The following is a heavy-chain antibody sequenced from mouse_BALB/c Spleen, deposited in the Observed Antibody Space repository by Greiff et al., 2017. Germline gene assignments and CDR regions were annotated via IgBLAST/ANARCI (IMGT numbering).Heavy chain of an antibody. D-gene: IGHD2-10*02. J-gene: IGHJ3*01. CDR3: AREGYGNFPFAY. Sequence: QVQLKESGAELVRPGTSVKVSCKASGYAFTNYLIEWVKQRPGQGLEWIGVINPGSGGTNYNEKFKGKATLTADKSSSTAYMQLSSLTSDDSAVYFCAREGYGNFPFAYWGQGTLVTVSA. CDR2: INPGSGGT. V-gene: IGHV1-54*01. CDR1: GYAFTNYL.